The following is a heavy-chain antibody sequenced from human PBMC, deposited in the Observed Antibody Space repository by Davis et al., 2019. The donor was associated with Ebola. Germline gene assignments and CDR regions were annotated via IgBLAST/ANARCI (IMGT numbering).Heavy chain of an antibody. J-gene: IGHJ4*02. D-gene: IGHD3-10*01. CDR3: ACPGSHYGRDY. CDR1: GFTFNNYA. V-gene: IGHV3-23*01. Sequence: GESLKISCAASGFTFNNYAISWVRQAPGRGLEWVSGISGSGVSTHYADSVKGRFTISRDNSKNTLYLQVSSLRAEDTAVYYCACPGSHYGRDYWGQGTLVTVSS. CDR2: ISGSGVST.